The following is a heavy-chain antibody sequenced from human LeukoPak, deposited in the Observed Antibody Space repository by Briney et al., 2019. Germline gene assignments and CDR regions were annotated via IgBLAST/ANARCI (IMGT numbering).Heavy chain of an antibody. CDR2: IKQDGSEK. Sequence: GGSLRLACAASGFTFSSYWMSWGRQAPGKGVELVANIKQDGSEKYYVDSVKGRFTSSRDNAKNSLYLQLNSLRAEDTAVYYCARGGSYSYYSGMDVWGQGTTVTVSS. V-gene: IGHV3-7*01. J-gene: IGHJ6*02. CDR3: ARGGSYSYYSGMDV. D-gene: IGHD1-26*01. CDR1: GFTFSSYW.